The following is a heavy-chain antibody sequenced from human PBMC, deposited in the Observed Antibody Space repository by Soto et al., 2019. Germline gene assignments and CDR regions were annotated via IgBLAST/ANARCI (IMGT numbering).Heavy chain of an antibody. V-gene: IGHV1-69*13. CDR3: ASITSYCGGDCRFDP. CDR2: IIPIFGTA. CDR1: GGTFSSYA. D-gene: IGHD2-21*02. Sequence: GASVKVSCKASGGTFSSYAISWVRQAPGQGLEWMGGIIPIFGTANYAQKFQGRVTITADESTSTAYMELSSLRSEDTAVYYCASITSYCGGDCRFDPWGQGTLVTVSS. J-gene: IGHJ5*02.